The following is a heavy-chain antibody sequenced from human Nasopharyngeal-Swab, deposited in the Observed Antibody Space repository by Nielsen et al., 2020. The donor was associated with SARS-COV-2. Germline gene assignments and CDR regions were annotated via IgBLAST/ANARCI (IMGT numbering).Heavy chain of an antibody. J-gene: IGHJ5*02. Sequence: WTRQPPGKGLEWIGEINHSGSTNSNPSLKSRVTISVDTSKNQFSLKLSSVTAADTAVYYCARGRGGWLGVNWFDPWGQGTLVTVSS. V-gene: IGHV4-34*01. CDR3: ARGRGGWLGVNWFDP. D-gene: IGHD3-10*01. CDR2: INHSGST.